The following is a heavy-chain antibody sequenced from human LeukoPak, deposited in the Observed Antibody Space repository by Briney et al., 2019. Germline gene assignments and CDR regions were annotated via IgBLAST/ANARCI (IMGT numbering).Heavy chain of an antibody. CDR2: ISCSGGNT. V-gene: IGHV3-23*01. CDR3: AKDGGRAAAGTRGY. J-gene: IGHJ4*02. Sequence: GGSPRLSCAASGLTFSSQSMSWVRQAPGKGLEWVSAISCSGGNTYYADSVKGRFTISRDNSKNTLCLQMNSLRAEDRAVYYCAKDGGRAAAGTRGYWGQGTLVTVSS. D-gene: IGHD6-13*01. CDR1: GLTFSSQS.